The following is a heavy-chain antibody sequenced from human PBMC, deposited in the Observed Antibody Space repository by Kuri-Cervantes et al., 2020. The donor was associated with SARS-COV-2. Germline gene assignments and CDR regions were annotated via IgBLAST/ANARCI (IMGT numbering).Heavy chain of an antibody. CDR1: GFTFSSYG. D-gene: IGHD1-26*01. J-gene: IGHJ4*02. CDR2: ISYDGSNK. Sequence: GESLKISCAASGFTFSSYGMHWVRQAPGKGLEWVAIISYDGSNKYYADSVKGRFTISRDNAKNSLYLQINSLRAEDTAVYYCARDYSGADYWGQGTLVTVSS. V-gene: IGHV3-30*03. CDR3: ARDYSGADY.